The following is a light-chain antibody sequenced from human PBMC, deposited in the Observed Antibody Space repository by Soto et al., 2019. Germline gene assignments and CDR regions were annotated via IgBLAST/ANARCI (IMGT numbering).Light chain of an antibody. J-gene: IGKJ1*01. Sequence: DIQMTQSPSSLSASVGDRVTITCRASQDISNYLAWYQQKPGKVPKLLIYAASTLQSGVPSRFSGSGSGTDFTLTINSLQPEDVATYYCQNYNSAARTFGQGTKVEIK. CDR1: QDISNY. CDR2: AAS. CDR3: QNYNSAART. V-gene: IGKV1-27*01.